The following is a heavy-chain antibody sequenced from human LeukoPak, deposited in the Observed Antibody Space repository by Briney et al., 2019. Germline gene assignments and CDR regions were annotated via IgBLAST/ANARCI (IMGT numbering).Heavy chain of an antibody. Sequence: GGSLRLSCAASGFTFSSYWMYWVRQAPGKRLVWVSRINSAGKTTHYADSVKGRFIISRDNAKNTLYLQMSSLRAEDTAVYYCARDPGSYSHDWYFDLWGRGTLVTVSS. D-gene: IGHD1-26*01. CDR2: INSAGKTT. CDR3: ARDPGSYSHDWYFDL. CDR1: GFTFSSYW. V-gene: IGHV3-74*01. J-gene: IGHJ2*01.